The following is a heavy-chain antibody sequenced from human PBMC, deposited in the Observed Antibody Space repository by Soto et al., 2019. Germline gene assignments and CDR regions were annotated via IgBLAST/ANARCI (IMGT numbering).Heavy chain of an antibody. CDR1: GFTFSSYG. CDR3: AKIRDSESFCTFDY. J-gene: IGHJ4*02. Sequence: GGSLRLSCAASGFTFSSYGMSWVRQSPGKGLERVSAIDVSGTNTYYADSVKGRFTISRDNSKNTLHLQMNSLRAEDTAVYYCAKIRDSESFCTFDYWGQGTLVTVSS. V-gene: IGHV3-23*01. CDR2: IDVSGTNT. D-gene: IGHD3-10*01.